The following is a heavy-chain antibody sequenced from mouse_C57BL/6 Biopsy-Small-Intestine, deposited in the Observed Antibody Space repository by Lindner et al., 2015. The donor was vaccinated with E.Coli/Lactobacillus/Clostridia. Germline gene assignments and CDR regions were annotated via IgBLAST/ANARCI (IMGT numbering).Heavy chain of an antibody. V-gene: IGHV1-66*01. CDR3: ARGLQVDFWSGFYN. Sequence: SVKVSCKASGYMFTFYYIQWVRQAPGQGLEWVGWINPNNGDTRYASKFAGRVIMTRDTSITTAYLDLSGLSSDDTAVYYCARGLQVDFWSGFYNWGQGTLVTVSS. J-gene: IGHJ4*01. CDR1: GYMFTFYY. CDR2: INPNNGDT. D-gene: IGHD2-12*01.